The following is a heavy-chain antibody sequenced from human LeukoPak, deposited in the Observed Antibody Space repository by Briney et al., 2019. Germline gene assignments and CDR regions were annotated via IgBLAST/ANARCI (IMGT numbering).Heavy chain of an antibody. CDR2: ISYDGSTK. Sequence: GGSLRLSCAASGFAFSSYGMHWVRQAPGKGLEWVALISYDGSTKYYADSVKGRFTISRDNSKNTLYLQMNSLRAADTAVYYCARNDYGTYYFDYWGQGTLVSVSS. CDR1: GFAFSSYG. J-gene: IGHJ4*02. CDR3: ARNDYGTYYFDY. D-gene: IGHD4-17*01. V-gene: IGHV3-30*03.